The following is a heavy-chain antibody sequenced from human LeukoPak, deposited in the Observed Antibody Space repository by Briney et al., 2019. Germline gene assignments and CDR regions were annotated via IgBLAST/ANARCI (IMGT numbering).Heavy chain of an antibody. CDR1: GGSISSYY. CDR3: AREGREPAAGMDY. V-gene: IGHV4-59*01. D-gene: IGHD6-13*01. CDR2: IYYIGST. J-gene: IGHJ4*02. Sequence: SETLSLTCTVSGGSISSYYWSRIRQPPGKGLEWIGYIYYIGSTNYNPSLKSRGTISVDTSKNQFSLRLSSVTAADSAVYFCAREGREPAAGMDYWGQGTLVTVSS.